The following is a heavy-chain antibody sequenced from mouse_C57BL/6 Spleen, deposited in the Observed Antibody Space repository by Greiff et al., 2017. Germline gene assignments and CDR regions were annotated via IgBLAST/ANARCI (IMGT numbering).Heavy chain of an antibody. J-gene: IGHJ4*01. CDR2: INPSSGYT. V-gene: IGHV1-7*01. D-gene: IGHD3-2*02. CDR3: ARAIDSSGYGYAMDY. CDR1: GYTFTSYW. Sequence: QVQLLQSGAELAKPGASVKLSCKASGYTFTSYWMPWVNQRPGQGLEWIGYINPSSGYTKYNQKFKDKATLTADKSSSTDYMQLSSLTYEDSAVYYCARAIDSSGYGYAMDYWGQGTSVTVSS.